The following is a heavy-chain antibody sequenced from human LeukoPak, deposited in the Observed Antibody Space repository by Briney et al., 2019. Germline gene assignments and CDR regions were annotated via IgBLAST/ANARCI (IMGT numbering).Heavy chain of an antibody. D-gene: IGHD6-13*01. CDR2: IKQDGSDK. CDR3: ARVAAAVPDY. CDR1: GFTFTTYW. V-gene: IGHV3-7*04. Sequence: GGSLRLSCAASGFTFTTYWTTWVRQAPGKGLEWVANIKQDGSDKYYMDSVKGRFTISRDNANNALYLQMNSLRDEDTAVYYCARVAAAVPDYWGQGTLVTVSS. J-gene: IGHJ4*02.